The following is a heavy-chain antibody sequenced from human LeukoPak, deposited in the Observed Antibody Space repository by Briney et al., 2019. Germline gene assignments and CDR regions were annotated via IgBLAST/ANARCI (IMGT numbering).Heavy chain of an antibody. Sequence: SETLSLTCSVSVASMTGHYWSWIRQVPGKGWEWISYIYYTDTSNYQPSLNSRISMSVHTSQREDSLRLRSMTAADTAVYYCARGNGWYDPWGQGILVTVSS. J-gene: IGHJ5*01. V-gene: IGHV4-59*11. CDR2: IYYTDTS. CDR1: VASMTGHY. CDR3: ARGNGWYDP. D-gene: IGHD2-8*01.